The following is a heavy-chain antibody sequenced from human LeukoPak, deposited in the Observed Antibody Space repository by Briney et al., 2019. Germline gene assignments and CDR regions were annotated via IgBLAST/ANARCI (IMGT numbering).Heavy chain of an antibody. CDR1: GFTVSSNY. J-gene: IGHJ4*02. Sequence: GGSLRLSCAASGFTVSSNYMSWVRQAPGKGLEWVSRISDDGSYTANVDSVEGRFITSRDNVRNTLYLHMNGLRAEDTAVYYCASFGISWGSAYWGQGTLVTVSS. CDR2: ISDDGSYT. CDR3: ASFGISWGSAY. D-gene: IGHD7-27*01. V-gene: IGHV3-74*03.